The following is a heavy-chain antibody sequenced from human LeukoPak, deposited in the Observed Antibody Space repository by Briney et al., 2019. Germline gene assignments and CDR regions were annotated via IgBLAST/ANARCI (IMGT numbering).Heavy chain of an antibody. V-gene: IGHV3-30*02. CDR1: GFTFSSYG. CDR3: AKTYCSSTSCSGYFQH. Sequence: PGGSLRLSCAASGFTFSSYGMHWVRQAPGKRLEWVAFIRYDGSNKYYADSVKGRFTISRDNSKNTLYLQMNSLRAEDTAVYYCAKTYCSSTSCSGYFQHWGQGTLVTVSS. J-gene: IGHJ1*01. D-gene: IGHD2-2*01. CDR2: IRYDGSNK.